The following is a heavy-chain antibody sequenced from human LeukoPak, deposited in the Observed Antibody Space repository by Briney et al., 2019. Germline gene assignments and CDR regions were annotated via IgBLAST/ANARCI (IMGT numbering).Heavy chain of an antibody. Sequence: PGGSPRLSCAASGFTFSSYAMSWVRQAPGKGLEWVSAISGSGGSTYYADSVKGRFTISRDNSQNTLYLQMNSLRAEDTAVYYCAKGSVPYYDFWSGQSSDYWGQGTLVTVSS. V-gene: IGHV3-23*01. CDR3: AKGSVPYYDFWSGQSSDY. CDR1: GFTFSSYA. J-gene: IGHJ4*02. D-gene: IGHD3-3*01. CDR2: ISGSGGST.